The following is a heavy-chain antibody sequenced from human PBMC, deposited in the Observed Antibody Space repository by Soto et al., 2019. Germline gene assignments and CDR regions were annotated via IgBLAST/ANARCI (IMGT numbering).Heavy chain of an antibody. V-gene: IGHV3-48*01. D-gene: IGHD2-21*01. J-gene: IGHJ6*03. CDR1: GFTFSSCS. CDR2: LNSGSNGI. Sequence: EVQLVESGGGLVQPGGSLRLSCAVSGFTFSSCSINWVRQAPGKGLEWLSYLNSGSNGIYYADSVKGRFTISRDNAKNSLYLQMNSLRAEDTAVDYCARGQREVYCEGDSCQGYYYYYMDVWGKGTTVTVSS. CDR3: ARGQREVYCEGDSCQGYYYYYMDV.